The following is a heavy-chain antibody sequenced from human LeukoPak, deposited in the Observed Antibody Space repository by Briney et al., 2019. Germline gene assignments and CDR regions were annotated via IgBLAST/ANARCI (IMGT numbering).Heavy chain of an antibody. CDR3: AGRGYCSGDTCPPGY. D-gene: IGHD2-15*01. CDR1: GGSFSDYY. Sequence: SETLSLTCAVYGGSFSDYYWSWIRQPPGKGLEWIGEINHSGSTNYNPSLKSRVTMSVDTSKSQFSLKLSSVTAADTAVYFCAGRGYCSGDTCPPGYWGQGTLATVSS. V-gene: IGHV4-34*01. J-gene: IGHJ4*02. CDR2: INHSGST.